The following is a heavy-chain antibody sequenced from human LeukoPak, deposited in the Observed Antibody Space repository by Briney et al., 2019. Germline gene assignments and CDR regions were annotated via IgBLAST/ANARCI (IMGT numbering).Heavy chain of an antibody. CDR1: GFTVSSNY. CDR3: ARNFGTSYNS. J-gene: IGHJ4*02. Sequence: GGSLRLSCAASGFTVSSNYMGWVRQAPDKGLEWVSVIYSGGTTYYADSVKGRFTISRGISKNTVFLQMNSLRAEDAAVYYCARNFGTSYNSWGQGILVTVSS. V-gene: IGHV3-53*01. D-gene: IGHD2-2*01. CDR2: IYSGGTT.